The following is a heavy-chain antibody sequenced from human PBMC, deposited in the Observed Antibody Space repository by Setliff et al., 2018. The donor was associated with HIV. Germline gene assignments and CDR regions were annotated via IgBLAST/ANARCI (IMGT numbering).Heavy chain of an antibody. D-gene: IGHD3-10*01. CDR1: GYSFSTYW. J-gene: IGHJ4*02. V-gene: IGHV5-51*01. CDR3: ARNHLNYASGNTKPSGAYYFDS. CDR2: IYPDDSDA. Sequence: PGESLKISCKGSGYSFSTYWIAWVRQMPGRGLEVMGLIYPDDSDARYNPSFQGQVTISADKSISTAYLQWSSLKASDSAIFYCARNHLNYASGNTKPSGAYYFDSWGQGTLVTVSS.